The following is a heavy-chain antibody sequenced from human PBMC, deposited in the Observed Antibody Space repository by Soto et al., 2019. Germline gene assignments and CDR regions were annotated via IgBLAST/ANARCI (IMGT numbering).Heavy chain of an antibody. CDR2: IYYSGST. V-gene: IGHV4-59*01. J-gene: IGHJ4*02. CDR1: GGSISSYY. Sequence: QVQLQESGPGLVKPSETLSLTCTVSGGSISSYYWSWIRQPPGKGLEWIGYIYYSGSTNYNPSLKSRVTISVDTSKNQFSLKLSSVTAADTALYYCAVSVSSGWYVYGYWGQGTLVTVSS. D-gene: IGHD6-19*01. CDR3: AVSVSSGWYVYGY.